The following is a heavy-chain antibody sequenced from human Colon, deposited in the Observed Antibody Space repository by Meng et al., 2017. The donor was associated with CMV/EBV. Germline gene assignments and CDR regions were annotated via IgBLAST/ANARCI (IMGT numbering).Heavy chain of an antibody. CDR2: ISSSSNYI. CDR1: GFTFSSYS. Sequence: GGSLRLSCAASGFTFSSYSMNWVRQAPGKGLEWVSSISSSSNYIYYADSVKGRFTISRDNTNNVLHLEMKSLKPEDSGLYHCAKDMFGSGSSYDFWGQGTLVTVSS. J-gene: IGHJ4*02. D-gene: IGHD3-10*01. CDR3: AKDMFGSGSSYDF. V-gene: IGHV3-21*04.